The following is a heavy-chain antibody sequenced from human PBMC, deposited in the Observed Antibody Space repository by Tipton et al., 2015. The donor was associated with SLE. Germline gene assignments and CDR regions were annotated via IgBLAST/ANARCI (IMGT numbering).Heavy chain of an antibody. CDR3: ASPGSSAPGPYFQH. CDR2: IYHSGST. V-gene: IGHV4-30-2*01. Sequence: TLSLTCAVSGGSISSGGYSWGWIRQPPGKGLEWIGYIYHSGSTYYNPSLKSRVTISVDTSKNQFSLKLSSVTAADTAVYYCASPGSSAPGPYFQHWGQGTLVTVSS. D-gene: IGHD6-25*01. J-gene: IGHJ1*01. CDR1: GGSISSGGYS.